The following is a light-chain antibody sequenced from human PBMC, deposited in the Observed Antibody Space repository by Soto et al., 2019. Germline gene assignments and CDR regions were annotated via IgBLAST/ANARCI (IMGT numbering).Light chain of an antibody. Sequence: IQVTQSPSTLSASVGDRVTITCRASQGISSYLAWYQQKPGKAPKLLIYAASTLQSGVPSRFSGSGSGTDFTLTISCLQSEDFATYYCQQYYSYPLTFGGGTKVDIK. CDR1: QGISSY. CDR3: QQYYSYPLT. J-gene: IGKJ4*01. CDR2: AAS. V-gene: IGKV1-8*01.